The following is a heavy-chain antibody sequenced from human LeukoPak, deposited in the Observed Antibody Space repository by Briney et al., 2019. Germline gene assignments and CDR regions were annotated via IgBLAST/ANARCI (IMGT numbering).Heavy chain of an antibody. CDR2: INSDGSEG. CDR3: ARDSKHEWFGDNWFDP. CDR1: GFTFSGFW. Sequence: GGSLRLSCAVSGFTFSGFWMSWSRQAPGKGLEWVASINSDGSEGYYADVVKGRFTISRDNAKNSLYLQINSLRAEDTAVYYCARDSKHEWFGDNWFDPWGQGTLVTVSS. V-gene: IGHV3-7*03. D-gene: IGHD3-10*01. J-gene: IGHJ5*02.